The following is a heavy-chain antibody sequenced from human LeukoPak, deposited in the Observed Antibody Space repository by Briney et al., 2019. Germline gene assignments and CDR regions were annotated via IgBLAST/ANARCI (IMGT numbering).Heavy chain of an antibody. CDR2: ITWNRGTV. D-gene: IGHD2-15*01. Sequence: GGSLRLSCEVSGFTSNAYAMHWVRQLPGKGLEWVSGITWNRGTVGYADSVKGRFTISRDNAKKSLHLQMNSLRAEDTAVYYCARDQIPGPGGAFDIWGQGTMVTVSS. J-gene: IGHJ3*02. CDR3: ARDQIPGPGGAFDI. CDR1: GFTSNAYA. V-gene: IGHV3-9*02.